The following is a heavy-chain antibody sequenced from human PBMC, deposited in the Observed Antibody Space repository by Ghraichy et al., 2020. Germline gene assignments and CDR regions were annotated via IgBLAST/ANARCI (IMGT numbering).Heavy chain of an antibody. Sequence: VKVSYKASGYTFTGYYMHWVRQAPGQGLEWMGWINPNSGGTNYAQKFQGRVTMTRDTSISTAYMELSRLRSDDTAVYYCARVVPAANHYYYYGMDVWGQGTTVTVSS. J-gene: IGHJ6*02. CDR3: ARVVPAANHYYYYGMDV. CDR1: GYTFTGYY. CDR2: INPNSGGT. V-gene: IGHV1-2*02. D-gene: IGHD2-2*01.